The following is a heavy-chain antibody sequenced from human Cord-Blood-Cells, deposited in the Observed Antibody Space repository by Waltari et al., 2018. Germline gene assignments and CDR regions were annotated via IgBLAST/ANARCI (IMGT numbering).Heavy chain of an antibody. CDR3: ATEDGLLTAAAGTFGY. V-gene: IGHV1-24*01. CDR2: FDPEDGET. Sequence: QVQLVQSGAEVKKPGASVKVSCKVSGYTFPDLSMHGVRQPPGKGLEWMGGFDPEDGETIYAQKFQGRVTMTEDTSTDTAYMELSSLRSEDTAVYYCATEDGLLTAAAGTFGYWGQGTLVTVSS. D-gene: IGHD6-13*01. CDR1: GYTFPDLS. J-gene: IGHJ4*02.